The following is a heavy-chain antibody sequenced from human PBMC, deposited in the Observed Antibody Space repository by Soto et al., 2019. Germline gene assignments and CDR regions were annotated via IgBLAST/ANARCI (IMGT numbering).Heavy chain of an antibody. CDR3: ARVDTSMGATCVSY. V-gene: IGHV4-31*03. J-gene: IGHJ4*02. CDR1: GGSISSGGYY. D-gene: IGHD1-26*01. Sequence: QVQLQESGPGLVKPSQTLSLTCTVSGGSISSGGYYWSWIRQHPGKGLEWIGYIYYSGSTYYNPSLNSRVTITVATSKNQFSLKLSSVTAADTAVYYCARVDTSMGATCVSYWGQGTLVTVSS. CDR2: IYYSGST.